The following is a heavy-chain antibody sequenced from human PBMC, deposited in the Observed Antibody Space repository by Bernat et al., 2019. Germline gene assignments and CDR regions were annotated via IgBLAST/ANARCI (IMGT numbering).Heavy chain of an antibody. V-gene: IGHV3-49*04. CDR1: GFTFGDYA. J-gene: IGHJ3*02. Sequence: EVQLVESGGGLVQPGRSLRLSCTASGFTFGDYAMSWVRQAPGKGLEWVGFIRSKAYGGTTEYAASVKGRFTISRDDSKSIAYLQMNSLKTEDTAVYYCARGGTKMTTVTTVIWGQGTMVTVSS. D-gene: IGHD4-17*01. CDR3: ARGGTKMTTVTTVI. CDR2: IRSKAYGGTT.